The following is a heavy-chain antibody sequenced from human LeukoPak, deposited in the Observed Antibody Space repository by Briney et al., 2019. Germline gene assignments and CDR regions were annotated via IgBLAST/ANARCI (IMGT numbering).Heavy chain of an antibody. D-gene: IGHD2-8*01. J-gene: IGHJ5*02. CDR1: GFTFSSYG. V-gene: IGHV3-33*01. CDR3: AREAFGDVLMVYATNWFDP. Sequence: GGSLRLSCAASGFTFSSYGMHWVRQAPGKGLEWVAVIWYDGSNKYYADSVKGRFTISRDNSKNTLYLQMNSLRAEDTAVYYGAREAFGDVLMVYATNWFDPWGQGTLVTVSS. CDR2: IWYDGSNK.